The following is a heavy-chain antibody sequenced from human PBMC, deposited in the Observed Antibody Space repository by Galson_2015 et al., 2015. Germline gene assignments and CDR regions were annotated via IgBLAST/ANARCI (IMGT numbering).Heavy chain of an antibody. CDR3: ARGGADFDP. J-gene: IGHJ5*02. Sequence: GSISSYYWSWIRQPPGQGLEWIGYIYYSGSTNYNPSLKSRVTISVDTSKNQFSLKLSSVTAADTAVYYCARGGADFDPWGQGTLVTVSS. CDR2: IYYSGST. V-gene: IGHV4-59*01. CDR1: GSISSYY.